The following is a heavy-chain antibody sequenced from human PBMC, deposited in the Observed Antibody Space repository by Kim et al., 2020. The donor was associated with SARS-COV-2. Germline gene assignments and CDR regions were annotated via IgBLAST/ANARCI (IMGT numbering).Heavy chain of an antibody. CDR3: AGLWFRELFPGYYYMDV. CDR2: IIPIFGTA. Sequence: SVKVSCKASGGTFNSYAISWVRQAPGQGLEWMGGIIPIFGTANYAQKFQGRVTITADESTSTAYMELSSLRSEDTAVYYCAGLWFRELFPGYYYMDVWGKGTTVTVSS. D-gene: IGHD3-10*01. V-gene: IGHV1-69*13. CDR1: GGTFNSYA. J-gene: IGHJ6*03.